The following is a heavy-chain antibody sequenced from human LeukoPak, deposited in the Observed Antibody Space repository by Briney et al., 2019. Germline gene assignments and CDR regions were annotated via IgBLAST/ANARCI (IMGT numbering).Heavy chain of an antibody. Sequence: SGPTLVKPTQTLTLTWTFSGVSLSSNGVGVGWTRQPPGKALECLALSYWDDDKRYSPSLKSRLTITKDTSKNQVVLTLTNVDPVDTATYYCAHTVTGRGNPDFDYWGQGTLVTVSS. J-gene: IGHJ4*02. D-gene: IGHD2/OR15-2a*01. CDR3: AHTVTGRGNPDFDY. CDR1: GVSLSSNGVG. V-gene: IGHV2-5*02. CDR2: SYWDDDK.